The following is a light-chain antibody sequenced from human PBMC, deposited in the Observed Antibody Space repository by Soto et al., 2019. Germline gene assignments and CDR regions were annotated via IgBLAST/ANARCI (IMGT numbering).Light chain of an antibody. CDR1: SSDVGAYDY. Sequence: QSALTQPASVSGSPGQSITISCTGTSSDVGAYDYVSWYQHHPGKAPKLMNYEVSYRPSGVSDRFSGSKSGNTASLTISGLQAEDEADYYCSSYTISSALDVFGPGTKVTVL. CDR2: EVS. J-gene: IGLJ1*01. V-gene: IGLV2-14*01. CDR3: SSYTISSALDV.